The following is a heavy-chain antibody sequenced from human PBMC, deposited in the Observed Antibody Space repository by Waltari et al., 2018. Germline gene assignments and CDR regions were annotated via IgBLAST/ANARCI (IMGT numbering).Heavy chain of an antibody. D-gene: IGHD3-22*01. CDR2: IIPIFGTA. V-gene: IGHV1-69*01. Sequence: QVQLVQSGAEVKKPGSSVKVSCKASGGTFSSYAISWVRQAPGQGVEWMGGIIPIFGTANYAQKCQGRVTITADESTSTAYMELSSLRSEDTAVYYCATTYYYDSSGSQGAFDIWGQGTMVTVSS. CDR3: ATTYYYDSSGSQGAFDI. CDR1: GGTFSSYA. J-gene: IGHJ3*02.